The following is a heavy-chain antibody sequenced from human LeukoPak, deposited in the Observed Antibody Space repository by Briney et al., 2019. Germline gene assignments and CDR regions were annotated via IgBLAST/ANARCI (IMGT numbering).Heavy chain of an antibody. CDR3: ARGVEWELLETPFDY. V-gene: IGHV4-59*11. Sequence: PSETLSLTCTVSGGSISSHYWSWIRQPPGKGLEWIGYIHYSGSTNYNPSLKSRVTISVDTSKNQFSLKLSSVTAADTAVYYCARGVEWELLETPFDYWGQGTLVTVSS. CDR1: GGSISSHY. CDR2: IHYSGST. J-gene: IGHJ4*02. D-gene: IGHD1-26*01.